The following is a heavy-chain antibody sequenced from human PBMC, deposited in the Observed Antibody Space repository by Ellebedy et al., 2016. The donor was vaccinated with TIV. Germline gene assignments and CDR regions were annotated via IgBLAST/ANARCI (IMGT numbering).Heavy chain of an antibody. D-gene: IGHD1-1*01. CDR1: GFTFSSYS. Sequence: GESLKISCAASGFTFSSYSMNWVRQAPGKGLEWVSYISSSSTIYYADSVKGRFTISRDNSKNTLYLQMNSLRAEDTAVYYCARDKLGRTAVNWYFDLWGRGTLVTVSS. CDR3: ARDKLGRTAVNWYFDL. CDR2: ISSSSTI. V-gene: IGHV3-48*01. J-gene: IGHJ2*01.